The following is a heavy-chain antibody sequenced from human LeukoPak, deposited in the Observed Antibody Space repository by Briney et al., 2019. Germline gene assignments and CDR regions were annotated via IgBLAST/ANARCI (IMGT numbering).Heavy chain of an antibody. Sequence: PSEXXXXXXTVSGGSISSXXXXWIRXPPGKGXXXXXDIYYSGSTDYNPSLKSRVTISVDTSKNQFSLKLSSVTAADTAVYYCAREAYDFWSGYYDYYFDYWGQGTLVTVSS. CDR2: IYYSGST. CDR3: AREAYDFWSGYYDYYFDY. V-gene: IGHV4-59*01. D-gene: IGHD3-3*01. J-gene: IGHJ4*02. CDR1: GGSISSXX.